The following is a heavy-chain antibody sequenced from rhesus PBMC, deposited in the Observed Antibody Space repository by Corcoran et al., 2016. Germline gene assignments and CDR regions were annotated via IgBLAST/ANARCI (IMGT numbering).Heavy chain of an antibody. D-gene: IGHD3-9*01. CDR2: IKNKVDGGTA. CDR3: TRDHYEDDYGYYYTGY. J-gene: IGHJ4*01. V-gene: IGHV3-16*02. Sequence: EVHLVESGGGLVQPGGSLRLSCAASGFTFSNYWMSWVRQAPGKGLDWVGRIKNKVDGGTAAYADSVNGRFTISRDDSKYTLYLQMNSLKTEDTAVYYCTRDHYEDDYGYYYTGYWGHGVLVTVSS. CDR1: GFTFSNYW.